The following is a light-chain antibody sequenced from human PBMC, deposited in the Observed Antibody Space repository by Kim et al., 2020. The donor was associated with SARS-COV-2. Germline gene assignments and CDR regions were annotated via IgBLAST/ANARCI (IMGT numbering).Light chain of an antibody. Sequence: SSELTQVPAVSVALGQTVRITCQGDSLRSYYASWYQQKPGQAPVLVIYGKNNRPSGIPDRFSGSSSGNTASLTITGAQAEDEADYYCNSRDSSGNLWVFGGGTQLTVL. CDR1: SLRSYY. CDR3: NSRDSSGNLWV. CDR2: GKN. J-gene: IGLJ3*02. V-gene: IGLV3-19*01.